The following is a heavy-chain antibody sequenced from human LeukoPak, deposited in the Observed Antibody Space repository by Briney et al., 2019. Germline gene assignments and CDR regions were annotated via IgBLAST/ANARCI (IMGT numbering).Heavy chain of an antibody. CDR2: ISAYNGNT. V-gene: IGHV1-18*01. CDR3: ARDGGYSGYDYSFADY. Sequence: ASVKVSCKASGYTFTIYGISWVRQAPGQGLEWMGWISAYNGNTNYAQKLQGRVTMTTDTSTSTAYMELRSLRSDDTAVYYCARDGGYSGYDYSFADYWGQGTLVTVSS. D-gene: IGHD5-12*01. CDR1: GYTFTIYG. J-gene: IGHJ4*02.